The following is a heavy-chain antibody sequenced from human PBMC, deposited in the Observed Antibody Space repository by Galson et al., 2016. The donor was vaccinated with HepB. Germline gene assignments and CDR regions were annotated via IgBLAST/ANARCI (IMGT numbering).Heavy chain of an antibody. V-gene: IGHV3-23*01. CDR1: GFTFSSYA. D-gene: IGHD6-13*01. J-gene: IGHJ4*02. Sequence: SLRLSCAASGFTFSSYAMTWVRQAPGKGLEWVSAGYGGGGGPHYADSVKGRFTMSRDISRNTLYLQMNSLRAEDTAVYYCARCERYGSGWYGKKDYWGQGTLVTVSA. CDR3: ARCERYGSGWYGKKDY. CDR2: GYGGGGGP.